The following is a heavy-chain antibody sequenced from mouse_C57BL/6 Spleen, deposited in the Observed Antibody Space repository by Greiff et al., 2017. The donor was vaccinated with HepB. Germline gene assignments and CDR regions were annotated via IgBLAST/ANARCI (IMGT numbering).Heavy chain of an antibody. Sequence: EVKLMESGGGLVQPGGSMKLSCVASGFTFSNYWMNWVRQSPEKGLEWVAQIRLKSDNYATHYAESVKGRFTISRDDSKSSVYLQMNNLRAEDTGIYYCTEYDVWYFDVWGTGTTVTVSS. CDR1: GFTFSNYW. CDR3: TEYDVWYFDV. CDR2: IRLKSDNYAT. V-gene: IGHV6-3*01. J-gene: IGHJ1*03. D-gene: IGHD2-14*01.